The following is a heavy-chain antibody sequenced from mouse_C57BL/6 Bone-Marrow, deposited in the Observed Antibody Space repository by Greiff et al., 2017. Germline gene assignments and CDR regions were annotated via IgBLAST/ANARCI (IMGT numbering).Heavy chain of an antibody. CDR3: ARVGGGGSSYWYFDV. V-gene: IGHV1-64*01. J-gene: IGHJ1*03. D-gene: IGHD1-1*01. CDR2: IHPNSGST. CDR1: GYTFTSYW. Sequence: QVQLQQPGAELVKPGASVKLSCKASGYTFTSYWMHWVKQRPGPGLEWIGMIHPNSGSTNYNEKFKSKATLTVDKSSSTAYMQLSSLTSEDSAVYYCARVGGGGSSYWYFDVWGTGTTVTVSS.